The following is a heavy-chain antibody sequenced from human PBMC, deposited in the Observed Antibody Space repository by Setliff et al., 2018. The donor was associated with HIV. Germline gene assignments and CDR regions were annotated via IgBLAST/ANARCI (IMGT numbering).Heavy chain of an antibody. CDR2: INEDGSQM. J-gene: IGHJ5*02. CDR1: GFTFDSYW. V-gene: IGHV3-7*01. Sequence: GGSLRLSCAVSGFTFDSYWMSWVRLAPGKGLEWVANINEDGSQMHYAASVKGRFTISRDSARKLLFLQMNSLRAEDAALYYCARGEVVAAHNWFDPWGQGTLVTVS. CDR3: ARGEVVAAHNWFDP. D-gene: IGHD2-15*01.